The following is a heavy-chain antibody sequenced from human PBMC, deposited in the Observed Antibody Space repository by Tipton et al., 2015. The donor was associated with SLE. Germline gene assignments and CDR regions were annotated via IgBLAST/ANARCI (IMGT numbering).Heavy chain of an antibody. V-gene: IGHV4-59*01. Sequence: LRLSCTVSGGSISSYYWSWIRQPPGKGLEWIGYIYYSGSTNYNPSLKSRVTISVDTSKNQFSLKLSSVTAADTAVYYCARHAKLDSLHWGQGTLVTVSS. CDR1: GGSISSYY. CDR3: ARHAKLDSLH. J-gene: IGHJ4*02. D-gene: IGHD6-6*01. CDR2: IYYSGST.